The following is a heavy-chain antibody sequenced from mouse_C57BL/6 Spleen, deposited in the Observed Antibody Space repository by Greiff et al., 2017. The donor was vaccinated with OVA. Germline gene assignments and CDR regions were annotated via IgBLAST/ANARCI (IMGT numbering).Heavy chain of an antibody. J-gene: IGHJ1*03. CDR1: GYTFTSYW. CDR3: ARRDYYGSSYGWYFDG. CDR2: IDPSDSYP. D-gene: IGHD1-1*01. V-gene: IGHV1-50*01. Sequence: QVQLQQPGAELVKPGASVKLSCKASGYTFTSYWMQWVKQRPGQGLEWIGEIDPSDSYPNYNQKFKGKATLTVDTSSSTAYMQLSSLTSEDSAVYYCARRDYYGSSYGWYFDGWGTGTTVTVSS.